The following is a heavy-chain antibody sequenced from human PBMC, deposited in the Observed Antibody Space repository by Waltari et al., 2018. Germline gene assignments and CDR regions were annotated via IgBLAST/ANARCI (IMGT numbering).Heavy chain of an antibody. CDR3: VRDDDGGMGAV. V-gene: IGHV3-7*01. CDR1: GFTFSRFW. D-gene: IGHD3-16*01. Sequence: EVQLVESGGGLVQPGGSLRLSCAASGFTFSRFWMSWVRQAPGEGLEWVANIYQDGTVTNYVDSVKGRFTTSRDNARNSLYLQMNSRRVDDTAVYYCVRDDDGGMGAVWGQGTTVTVSS. CDR2: IYQDGTVT. J-gene: IGHJ6*02.